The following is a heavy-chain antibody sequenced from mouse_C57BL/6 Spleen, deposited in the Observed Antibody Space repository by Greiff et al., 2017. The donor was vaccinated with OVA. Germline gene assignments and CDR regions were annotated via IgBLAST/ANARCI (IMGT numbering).Heavy chain of an antibody. CDR3: ARFGTGYFDV. D-gene: IGHD4-1*01. J-gene: IGHJ1*03. CDR2: ISSGSSTI. V-gene: IGHV5-17*01. Sequence: DVMLVESGGGLVKPGGSLKLSCAASGFTFSDYGMHWVRQAPEKGLEWVAYISSGSSTIYYADTVKGRFTISRDNAKNTLFLQMTILRSEDTAMYYCARFGTGYFDVWGTGTTVTVSS. CDR1: GFTFSDYG.